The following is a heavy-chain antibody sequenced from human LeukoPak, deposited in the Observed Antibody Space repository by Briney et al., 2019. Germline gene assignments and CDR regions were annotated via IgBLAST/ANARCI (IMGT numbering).Heavy chain of an antibody. D-gene: IGHD2-2*01. CDR1: GFTVSSNY. V-gene: IGHV3-66*01. Sequence: PGGSLRLSCAASGFTVSSNYMSWVRQAPGKGLEWVSAIYSGGSTYYADSVKGRFTISRDNSKNTLYLQMNSLRAGDTAVYYCARSSEGYCSSTSCLNYYYYGMDVWGQGTTVTVSS. CDR3: ARSSEGYCSSTSCLNYYYYGMDV. J-gene: IGHJ6*02. CDR2: IYSGGST.